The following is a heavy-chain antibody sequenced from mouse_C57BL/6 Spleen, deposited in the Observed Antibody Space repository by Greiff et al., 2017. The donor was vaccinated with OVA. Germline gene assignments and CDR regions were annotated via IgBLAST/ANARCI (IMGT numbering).Heavy chain of an antibody. D-gene: IGHD2-4*01. V-gene: IGHV1-42*01. CDR2: INPTDGGT. CDR1: GYTFTGYY. CDR3: ASTYDNDPTWFAD. J-gene: IGHJ3*01. Sequence: EVQLQQSGSELVKPGASVKLSCKASGYTFTGYYMNWVKQRTEQGLEWIGKINPTDGGTNYNQQFKDKATLTVDKSSSTAYMQLKSLTSEDSAVYYCASTYDNDPTWFADWGQGTLVTVSA.